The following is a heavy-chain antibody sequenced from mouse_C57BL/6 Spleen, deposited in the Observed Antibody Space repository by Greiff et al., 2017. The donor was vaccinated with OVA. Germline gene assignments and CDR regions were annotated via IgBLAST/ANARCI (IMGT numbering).Heavy chain of an antibody. CDR2: IDPSDSYT. Sequence: QVQLQQPGAELVKPGASVKLSCKASGYTFTSYWMQWVKQRPGQGLEWIGEIDPSDSYTNYNQKFKGKATLTVDTSSSPAYMQLSSLTSEDSAVYYCARRTGTDYFDYWGQGTTLTVSS. CDR3: ARRTGTDYFDY. D-gene: IGHD4-1*01. J-gene: IGHJ2*01. CDR1: GYTFTSYW. V-gene: IGHV1-50*01.